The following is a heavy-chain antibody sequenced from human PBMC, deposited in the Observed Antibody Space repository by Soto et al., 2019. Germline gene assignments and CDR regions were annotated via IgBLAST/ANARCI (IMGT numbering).Heavy chain of an antibody. D-gene: IGHD6-13*01. CDR2: ISSSSSTI. CDR1: GFPFSSYS. V-gene: IGHV3-48*02. J-gene: IGHJ6*02. Sequence: GGSLRLSCAASGFPFSSYSMNWVRQAPGKGLEWVSYISSSSSTIYYADSVKGRFTISRDNAKNSLYLQMNSLRDEDTAVYYCAGIAAALDYYYGMDVWGQGTTVTVSS. CDR3: AGIAAALDYYYGMDV.